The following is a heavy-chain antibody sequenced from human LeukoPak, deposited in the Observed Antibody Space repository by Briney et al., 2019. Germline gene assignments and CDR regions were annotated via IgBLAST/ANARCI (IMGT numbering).Heavy chain of an antibody. CDR1: GASISSSNW. V-gene: IGHV4-4*02. Sequence: SETLSLTCAVSGASISSSNWWSWVRQPPGEGLEWIGEIHHGGSTNYNPSLKSRVTISVDKSMNQFSLKLSSVTAADTAVYYCARAAVDDYGRLYYFDYWGQGTLVTISS. CDR3: ARAAVDDYGRLYYFDY. CDR2: IHHGGST. J-gene: IGHJ4*02. D-gene: IGHD4-17*01.